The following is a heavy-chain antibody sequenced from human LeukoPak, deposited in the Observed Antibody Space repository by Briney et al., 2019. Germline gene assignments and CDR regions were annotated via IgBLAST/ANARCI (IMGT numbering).Heavy chain of an antibody. CDR1: GFTFSSYT. Sequence: PGGSLRLSCAASGFTFSSYTMTWVRQAPGKGLEWVSCISSSSSYIYYADSVKGRFTISRDNTKNSLILQMDSLIAEDTAVYYCARGKTAFDILTGYDSWGQGTLVTVSS. J-gene: IGHJ5*01. V-gene: IGHV3-21*01. CDR3: ARGKTAFDILTGYDS. D-gene: IGHD3-9*01. CDR2: ISSSSSYI.